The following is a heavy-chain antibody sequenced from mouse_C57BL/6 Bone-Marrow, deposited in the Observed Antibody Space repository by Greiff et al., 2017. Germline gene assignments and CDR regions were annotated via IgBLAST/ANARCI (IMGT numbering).Heavy chain of an antibody. CDR1: GYTFTSYW. J-gene: IGHJ1*03. CDR3: ANGNYFYWYFAV. D-gene: IGHD2-1*01. Sequence: QVQLKQPGAELVKPGASVKLSCKASGYTFTSYWMHWVKQRPGRGLEWIGRIDPNSGGTKYNEKFKSKATLTVDKPSSTAYMQLSSLTSEDSAVYYCANGNYFYWYFAVWGTGTTVTVSS. V-gene: IGHV1-72*01. CDR2: IDPNSGGT.